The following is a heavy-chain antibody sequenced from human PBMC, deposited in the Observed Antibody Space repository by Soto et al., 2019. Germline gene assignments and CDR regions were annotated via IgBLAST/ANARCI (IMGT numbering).Heavy chain of an antibody. CDR1: GYSFTSYW. V-gene: IGHV5-51*01. Sequence: PGESLKISCQGSGYSFTSYWSGWVRQLPGKGLEWMGIIYPGDSDTRYSPSFQDQVTISADKSISTAYLQWSSLKASDTAMYYCARGADIVLVPAARDPYGMDVWGQGTTVTVSS. CDR2: IYPGDSDT. D-gene: IGHD2-2*01. CDR3: ARGADIVLVPAARDPYGMDV. J-gene: IGHJ6*02.